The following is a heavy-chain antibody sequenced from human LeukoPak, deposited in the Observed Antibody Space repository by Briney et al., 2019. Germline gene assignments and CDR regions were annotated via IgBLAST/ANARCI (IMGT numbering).Heavy chain of an antibody. J-gene: IGHJ2*01. Sequence: GGSLRLSCAASGFTVSSNYMSWVRQAPGKGLEWVSVIYSGVSTYYADSVKGRFTISTDNSKNTLYLQMNSLRAEDTALYYCARDRRYYDSSGYYFHWYFDLWGRGNLVTVSS. CDR1: GFTVSSNY. CDR2: IYSGVST. V-gene: IGHV3-53*01. D-gene: IGHD3-22*01. CDR3: ARDRRYYDSSGYYFHWYFDL.